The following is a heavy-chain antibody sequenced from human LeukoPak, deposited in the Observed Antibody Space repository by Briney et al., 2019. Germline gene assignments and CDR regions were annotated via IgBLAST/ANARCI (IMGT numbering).Heavy chain of an antibody. CDR1: GFTFSSYA. V-gene: IGHV3-23*01. CDR2: ISGSGGST. J-gene: IGHJ1*01. CDR3: ANDVWDDFWSGYYPEYFQH. Sequence: GGSLRLPCAASGFTFSSYAMSWVRQAPGKGLEWVSAISGSGGSTYYADSVKGRFTISRDNSKNTLYLQMNSLRAEDTAVYYCANDVWDDFWSGYYPEYFQHWGQGTLVTVSS. D-gene: IGHD3-3*01.